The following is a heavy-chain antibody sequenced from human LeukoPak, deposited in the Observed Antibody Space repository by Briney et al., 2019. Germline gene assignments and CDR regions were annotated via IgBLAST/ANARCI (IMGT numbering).Heavy chain of an antibody. Sequence: PGGSLRLSCAASGFSFSRNSMNWVRQAPGKGLEWVSSISSSSIYIYYADSVKGRFTISRDNARNSLYLQMNSLRAEDTAVYYCARAAYSSTWYSRYFDLWGRGTLVTVSS. CDR1: GFSFSRNS. D-gene: IGHD6-13*01. J-gene: IGHJ2*01. CDR2: ISSSSIYI. CDR3: ARAAYSSTWYSRYFDL. V-gene: IGHV3-21*01.